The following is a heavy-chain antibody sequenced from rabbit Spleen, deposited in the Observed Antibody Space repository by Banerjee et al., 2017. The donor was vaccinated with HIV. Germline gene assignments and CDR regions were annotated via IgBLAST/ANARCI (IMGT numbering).Heavy chain of an antibody. CDR3: ARDTSSSFSSYGMDL. V-gene: IGHV1S40*01. J-gene: IGHJ6*01. CDR2: IDIGSSGFT. D-gene: IGHD1-1*01. Sequence: QSLEESGGDLVKPGASLTLTCIASGVSFSGNSYMCWVRQAPGKGLEWIACIDIGSSGFTYFASWAKGRFTISKTSSTTVTLQVTSLTAADTATYFCARDTSSSFSSYGMDLWGQGTLVTVS. CDR1: GVSFSGNSY.